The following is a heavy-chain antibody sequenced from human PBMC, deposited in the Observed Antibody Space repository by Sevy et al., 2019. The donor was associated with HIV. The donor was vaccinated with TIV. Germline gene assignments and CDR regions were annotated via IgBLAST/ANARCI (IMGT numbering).Heavy chain of an antibody. CDR2: MSYDGGNK. CDR3: AKDQDSMIFVVPDY. CDR1: GFTFSSYA. D-gene: IGHD3-3*01. J-gene: IGHJ4*02. Sequence: GGSLRLSCAASGFTFSSYAIHWVRQAPGKGLEWVAVMSYDGGNKYYADSVKGRFTISRDNSKNTLSLQMNSLRPEDTAVYYCAKDQDSMIFVVPDYWGQGTLVTVSS. V-gene: IGHV3-30-3*01.